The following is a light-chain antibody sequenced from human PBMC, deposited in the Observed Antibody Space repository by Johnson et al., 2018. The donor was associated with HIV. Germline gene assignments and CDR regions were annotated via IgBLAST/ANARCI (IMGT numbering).Light chain of an antibody. Sequence: QPVLTQPPSVSAAPGQKVTISCSGSSSNIGNNYVSWYQQLPGTAPKLLIYDNNKRPSWIPDRFSGSKSGTSATLGITGLQTGDEADYYCGTWGGVFGTGTKVTVL. CDR1: SSNIGNNY. J-gene: IGLJ1*01. CDR2: DNN. CDR3: GTWGGV. V-gene: IGLV1-51*01.